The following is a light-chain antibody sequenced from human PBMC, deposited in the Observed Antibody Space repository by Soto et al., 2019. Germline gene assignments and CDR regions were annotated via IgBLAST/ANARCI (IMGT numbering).Light chain of an antibody. V-gene: IGKV1-5*01. Sequence: DIQMTQSPSTLSASVGDRVTITCRASQRIGSWLAWYQQKPGKAPKLLIYDASSLESGVPSRFSGSGSGTEFTLTISSLQPDDFATYYCQQYNSYSRTFGQGTKVEIK. J-gene: IGKJ1*01. CDR1: QRIGSW. CDR2: DAS. CDR3: QQYNSYSRT.